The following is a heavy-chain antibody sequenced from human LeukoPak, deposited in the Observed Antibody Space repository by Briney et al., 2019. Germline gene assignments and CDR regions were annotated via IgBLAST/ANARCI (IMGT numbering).Heavy chain of an antibody. D-gene: IGHD3-10*01. V-gene: IGHV1-18*01. CDR1: GYTFTSYG. CDR3: ARDHPRGVPYYFDY. Sequence: ASVKVSCKASGYTFTSYGISWVRQAPGQGLEWMGWISAYNGNTNYAQKLQGRVTMTTDTSTSTAYMELRSLRSDDTTVYYCARDHPRGVPYYFDYWGQGTLVTVSS. J-gene: IGHJ4*02. CDR2: ISAYNGNT.